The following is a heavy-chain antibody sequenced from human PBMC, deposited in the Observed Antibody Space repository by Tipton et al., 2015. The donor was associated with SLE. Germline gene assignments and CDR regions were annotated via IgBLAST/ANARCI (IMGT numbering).Heavy chain of an antibody. D-gene: IGHD2-8*02. V-gene: IGHV4-39*07. CDR1: VASINSSSYY. CDR3: ARDRDIVLEPVPIPPAFDI. CDR2: AFYSGTT. Sequence: GLVKPSETLSLTCTVSVASINSSSYYWAWIRQPPGKGLEWIGSAFYSGTTYYNPSLKSRVIISLDTSRNHFSLKLTSVTAADTAVYFCARDRDIVLEPVPIPPAFDIWGQGTTVTVSS. J-gene: IGHJ3*02.